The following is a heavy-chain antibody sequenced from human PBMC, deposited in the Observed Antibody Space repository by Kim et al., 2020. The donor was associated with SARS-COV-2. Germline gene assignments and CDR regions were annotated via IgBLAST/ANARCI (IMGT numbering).Heavy chain of an antibody. CDR2: IKSKTDGGTT. CDR1: GFTFSNAW. V-gene: IGHV3-15*01. J-gene: IGHJ3*02. Sequence: GGSLRLSCAASGFTFSNAWMSWVRQAPGKGLEWVGRIKSKTDGGTTDYAAPVKGRFTISRDDSKNTLYLQMNSLKTEDTAVYYCTTDQKLERPLHNAFDIWGQGTMVTVSS. CDR3: TTDQKLERPLHNAFDI. D-gene: IGHD1-1*01.